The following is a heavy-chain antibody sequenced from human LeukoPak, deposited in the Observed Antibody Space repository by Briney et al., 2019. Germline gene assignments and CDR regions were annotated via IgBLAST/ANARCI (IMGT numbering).Heavy chain of an antibody. J-gene: IGHJ4*02. CDR3: ARHYYGSGSLNNYFDY. CDR1: GYSFTSYW. D-gene: IGHD3-10*01. V-gene: IGHV5-51*01. Sequence: GESLKISCKGSGYSFTSYWIGWVRQMPGKGLEWMGIIYPGDSDTRYSPSFQGQVTISADKSISTAYLQWSSLKASDTAMYYCARHYYGSGSLNNYFDYWGQGTLVTVSS. CDR2: IYPGDSDT.